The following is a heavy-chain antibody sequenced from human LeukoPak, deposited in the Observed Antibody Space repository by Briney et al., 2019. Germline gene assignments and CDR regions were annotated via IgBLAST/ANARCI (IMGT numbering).Heavy chain of an antibody. D-gene: IGHD3-16*01. J-gene: IGHJ5*02. V-gene: IGHV4-34*01. CDR2: INHSGST. Sequence: KASETLSLTCAVYGGSFSGYYWSWIRQPPGKGLEWIGEINHSGSTNYNPSLKSRVTISVDTSKNQFSLKLSSVTAADTAVYYCARLGPNWFDPWGQGTLVTVSS. CDR1: GGSFSGYY. CDR3: ARLGPNWFDP.